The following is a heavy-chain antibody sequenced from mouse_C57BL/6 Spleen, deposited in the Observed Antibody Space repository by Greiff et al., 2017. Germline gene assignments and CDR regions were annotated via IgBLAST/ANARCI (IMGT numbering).Heavy chain of an antibody. CDR1: GFTFSDYG. Sequence: DVHLVESGGGLVKPGGSLKLSCAASGFTFSDYGMHWVRQAPEKGLEWVAYISSGSSTIYYADTVKGRFTISRDNAKNTLFLQMTSLRSEDTAMYYCARRDGYYPYYAMDYWGQGTSVTVSS. CDR2: ISSGSSTI. D-gene: IGHD2-3*01. CDR3: ARRDGYYPYYAMDY. V-gene: IGHV5-17*01. J-gene: IGHJ4*01.